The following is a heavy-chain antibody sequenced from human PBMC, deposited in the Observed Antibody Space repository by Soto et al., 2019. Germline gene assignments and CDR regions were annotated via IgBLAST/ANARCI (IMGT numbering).Heavy chain of an antibody. CDR3: AKDTEPAHYMDV. CDR1: GFTFSYYG. CDR2: ISYDGSRK. Sequence: GGSLRLSCAASGFTFSYYGMHWVRQVPGKGLEWVAIISYDGSRKMHADSVKGRFTISRDNSKNTLDLQMNSVRPEDTAVYYCAKDTEPAHYMDVWGKGTTVTVSS. D-gene: IGHD2-2*01. J-gene: IGHJ6*03. V-gene: IGHV3-30*18.